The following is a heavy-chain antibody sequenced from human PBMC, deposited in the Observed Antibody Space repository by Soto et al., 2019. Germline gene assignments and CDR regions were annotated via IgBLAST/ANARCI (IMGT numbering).Heavy chain of an antibody. CDR2: IYYSGST. V-gene: IGHV4-31*03. J-gene: IGHJ4*02. CDR1: GGSISSGGYY. D-gene: IGHD3-9*01. Sequence: SETLSLTCTVSGGSISSGGYYWSWIRQHPGKGLEWIGYIYYSGSTYYNPSLKSRVTISVDTSKNQFSLKLSSVTAADTAVYYCARVPPYDILTGYYFDYWGQGTLVTVSS. CDR3: ARVPPYDILTGYYFDY.